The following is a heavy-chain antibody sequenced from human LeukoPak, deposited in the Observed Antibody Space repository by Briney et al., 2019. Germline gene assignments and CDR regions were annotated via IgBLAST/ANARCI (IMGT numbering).Heavy chain of an antibody. CDR2: INHSGST. CDR3: ARAIVDTAMVGFDY. CDR1: GGSFSGYY. J-gene: IGHJ4*02. V-gene: IGHV4-34*01. Sequence: SETLSLTCAVYGGSFSGYYWSWIRQPPGKGLEWIGEINHSGSTNYNPSLKSRVTISVDTSKNQFSLKLSSVTAADTAVYYCARAIVDTAMVGFDYWGQGTLVTVSS. D-gene: IGHD5-18*01.